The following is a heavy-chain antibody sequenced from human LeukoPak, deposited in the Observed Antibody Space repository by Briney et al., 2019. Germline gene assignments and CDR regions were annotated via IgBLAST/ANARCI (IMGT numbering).Heavy chain of an antibody. V-gene: IGHV4-34*01. J-gene: IGHJ3*02. CDR2: IYYSGST. CDR3: AKSNGYGLVDI. CDR1: GVASSGNY. Sequence: PSETLSLTCGVYGVASSGNYWSWIRQPPGKGLEWIGSIYYSGSTYYNPSLKSRVTISVDTSRNQFSLKLNSVTAADTAVYYCAKSNGYGLVDIWGQGTMVTVSS. D-gene: IGHD3-10*01.